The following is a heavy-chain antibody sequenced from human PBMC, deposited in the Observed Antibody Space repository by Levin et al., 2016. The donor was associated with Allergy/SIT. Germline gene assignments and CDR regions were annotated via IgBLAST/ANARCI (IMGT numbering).Heavy chain of an antibody. CDR1: GGSIGSYY. J-gene: IGHJ2*01. CDR2: IFYSGST. V-gene: IGHV4-59*08. D-gene: IGHD1-1*01. CDR3: ARNDGYYYFDL. Sequence: SETLSLTCTVSGGSIGSYYWNWIRQPPGKGLEWIGYIFYSGSTNYNPSLTSRVTMSVDTSKNQFSLKLTSVTAADTAVYYCARNDGYYYFDLWGRGTLVSVSS.